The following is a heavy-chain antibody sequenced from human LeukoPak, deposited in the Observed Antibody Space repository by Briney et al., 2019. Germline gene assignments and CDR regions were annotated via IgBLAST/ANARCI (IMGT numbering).Heavy chain of an antibody. V-gene: IGHV3-7*01. CDR3: ASAACGGDCYLDY. J-gene: IGHJ4*02. Sequence: GGSLRLSCAASGFTFSSYWMSWVRQAPGKGLEWVANIKQDGSEKYYVDSVKGRFTISRDNAKNSLYLQMNSLRAEDTAVYYCASAACGGDCYLDYWGQGTLVTVSS. CDR2: IKQDGSEK. D-gene: IGHD2-21*02. CDR1: GFTFSSYW.